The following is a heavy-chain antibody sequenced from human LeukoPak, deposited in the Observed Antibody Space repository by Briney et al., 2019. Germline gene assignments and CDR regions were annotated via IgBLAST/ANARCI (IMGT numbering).Heavy chain of an antibody. D-gene: IGHD5-12*01. J-gene: IGHJ4*02. CDR3: ARVVRGDSGYDGGGSFDY. CDR2: IYYSGST. Sequence: PSETLSLTCTVSGGSISSGGYYWSWIRQHPGKGLEWIVYIYYSGSTYYNPSLKRRVTISVDTSKNQFSLRLSSVTAADTAVYYCARVVRGDSGYDGGGSFDYWGQGTLVTVSS. CDR1: GGSISSGGYY. V-gene: IGHV4-31*03.